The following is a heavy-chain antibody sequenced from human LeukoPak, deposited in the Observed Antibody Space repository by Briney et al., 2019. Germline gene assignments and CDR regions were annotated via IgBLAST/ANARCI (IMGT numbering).Heavy chain of an antibody. V-gene: IGHV3-48*02. CDR1: GFAFSRSA. CDR2: ISGGDTTR. Sequence: TGGSLKLSCTTSGFAFSRSAMTWVRQAPGKGLEWGSYISGGDTTRFHSDSLKGRFTISRDSAKNTLYLHMNSLRDEDTAVYYCARDFLTTAWGQGTLVTVSS. J-gene: IGHJ5*02. D-gene: IGHD3-22*01. CDR3: ARDFLTTA.